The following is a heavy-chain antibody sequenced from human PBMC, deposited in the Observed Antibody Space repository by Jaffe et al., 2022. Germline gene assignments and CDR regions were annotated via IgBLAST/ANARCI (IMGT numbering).Heavy chain of an antibody. Sequence: QVQLVQSGAEVKKPGASVKVSCKASGYTFTGYYMHWVRQAPGQGLEWMGRINPNSGGTNYAQKFQGRVTMTRDTSISTAYMELSRLRSDDSAVYYCARSPGYSSRWVLGAFAFDIWGQGTMVTVSS. CDR2: INPNSGGT. CDR1: GYTFTGYY. D-gene: IGHD6-13*01. CDR3: ARSPGYSSRWVLGAFAFDI. J-gene: IGHJ3*02. V-gene: IGHV1-2*06.